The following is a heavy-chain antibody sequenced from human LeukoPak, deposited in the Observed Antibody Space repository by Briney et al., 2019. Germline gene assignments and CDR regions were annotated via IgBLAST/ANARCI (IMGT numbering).Heavy chain of an antibody. Sequence: GAPVKGSCKAFGYTFTNYAVNWGGQAPGQRREWMGWVNPNSGGTNYSQKFQGRVTMTRDTSISTAYMELSRLRSDDTAVYYCARLYYYDSSGYYHHAFDIWGQGTMVTVSS. CDR1: GYTFTNYA. V-gene: IGHV1-2*02. CDR3: ARLYYYDSSGYYHHAFDI. D-gene: IGHD3-22*01. J-gene: IGHJ3*02. CDR2: VNPNSGGT.